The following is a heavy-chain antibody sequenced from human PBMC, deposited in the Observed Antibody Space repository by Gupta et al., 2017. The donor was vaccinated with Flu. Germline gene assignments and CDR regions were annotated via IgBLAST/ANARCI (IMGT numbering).Heavy chain of an antibody. D-gene: IGHD2-15*01. Sequence: QVQLQESGPGLVKASETLSLTCAVSGDSISRYYWSWIRPSPGKGLEWIGFISDSGGTKYNPSLKSRVSMSLHTSMNQFSLELTSVTAADTAGYFCAREGGHDAFDFWGRGTAVAVSS. J-gene: IGHJ3*01. CDR1: GDSISRYY. CDR3: AREGGHDAFDF. CDR2: ISDSGGT. V-gene: IGHV4-59*01.